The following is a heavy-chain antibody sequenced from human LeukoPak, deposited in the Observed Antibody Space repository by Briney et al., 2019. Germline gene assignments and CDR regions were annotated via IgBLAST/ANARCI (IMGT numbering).Heavy chain of an antibody. J-gene: IGHJ4*02. Sequence: SQTLSLTCAISGDTVSSNSAAWNWIRQSPSRGLEWLGGTYYRSKLYNDYAVSVKSRITINPDTSKNQFSLQLDSVTPEDTAVYYCARSLAGTIDYWGQGTLVTVSP. CDR1: GDTVSSNSAA. V-gene: IGHV6-1*01. CDR3: ARSLAGTIDY. CDR2: TYYRSKLYN. D-gene: IGHD6-19*01.